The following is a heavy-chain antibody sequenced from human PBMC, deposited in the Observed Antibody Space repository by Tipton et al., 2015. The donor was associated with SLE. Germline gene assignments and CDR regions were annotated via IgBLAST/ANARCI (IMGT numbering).Heavy chain of an antibody. J-gene: IGHJ3*02. CDR1: GGSISSGGYY. V-gene: IGHV4-61*08. Sequence: TLSLTCTVSGGSISSGGYYWSWIRQHPGKGLEWIGYIYYSGSTNYNPSLKSRVTISVDTSKNQFSLKLSSVTAADTAVYYCARDRDDAFDIWGQGTMVTVSS. CDR3: ARDRDDAFDI. CDR2: IYYSGST.